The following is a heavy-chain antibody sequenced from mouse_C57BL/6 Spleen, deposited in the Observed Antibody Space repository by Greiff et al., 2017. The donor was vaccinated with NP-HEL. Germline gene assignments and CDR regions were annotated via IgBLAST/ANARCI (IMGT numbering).Heavy chain of an antibody. V-gene: IGHV1-26*01. J-gene: IGHJ3*01. D-gene: IGHD3-2*02. CDR1: GYTFTDYY. CDR3: ARPAQATD. Sequence: EVQLQQSGPELVKPGASVKISCKASGYTFTDYYMNWVKQSHGKSLEWIGDINPNNGGTSYNQKFKGKATLTVDKSSSTAYMELRSLTSEDSAVYYCARPAQATDWGQGTLVTVSA. CDR2: INPNNGGT.